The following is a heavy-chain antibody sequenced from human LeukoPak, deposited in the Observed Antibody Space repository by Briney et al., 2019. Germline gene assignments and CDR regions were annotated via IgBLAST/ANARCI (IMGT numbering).Heavy chain of an antibody. CDR2: IYYSGST. J-gene: IGHJ3*02. CDR1: GGSISSNTYY. Sequence: PSETLSLTCTVSGGSISSNTYYWAWIRQPPGKGLEWIGSIYYSGSTYYNPSLKSRVTISVDTSKNQFSLKLTSVTAADTAVYFCARELSRDSSGYYPDAFHIWGQGTMVTISS. D-gene: IGHD3-22*01. CDR3: ARELSRDSSGYYPDAFHI. V-gene: IGHV4-39*07.